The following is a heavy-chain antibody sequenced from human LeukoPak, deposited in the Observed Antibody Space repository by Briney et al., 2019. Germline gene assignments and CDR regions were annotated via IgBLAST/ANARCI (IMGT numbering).Heavy chain of an antibody. V-gene: IGHV3-23*01. CDR1: GLTFSGFV. CDR3: ARDNPNYYGSGSYSPTWYYGMDV. CDR2: ISGSGGST. Sequence: SGRSLRLSCAASGLTFSGFVMSWVRQAPGKGLEWVSAISGSGGSTYYADSVKGRFTISRDNSKNTLYLQMNSLRAEDTAVYYCARDNPNYYGSGSYSPTWYYGMDVWGQGTTVTVSS. J-gene: IGHJ6*02. D-gene: IGHD3-10*01.